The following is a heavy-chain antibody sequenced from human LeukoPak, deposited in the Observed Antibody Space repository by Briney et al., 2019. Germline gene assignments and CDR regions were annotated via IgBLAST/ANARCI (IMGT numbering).Heavy chain of an antibody. CDR3: AIRATVAGWGFDY. Sequence: ASVKVSCKASGYTFSRYGINWVRQAPGEGLEWMGWISAYNGNTNYAQKLQGRVTMTTDTSTSTAYMELRSVRSDDTAVYCCAIRATVAGWGFDYWGQGTLVTVSS. J-gene: IGHJ4*02. D-gene: IGHD6-19*01. CDR2: ISAYNGNT. V-gene: IGHV1-18*01. CDR1: GYTFSRYG.